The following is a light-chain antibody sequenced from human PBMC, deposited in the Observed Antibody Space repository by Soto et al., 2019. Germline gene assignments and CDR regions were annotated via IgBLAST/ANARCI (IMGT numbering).Light chain of an antibody. CDR3: MQSIQVPWT. V-gene: IGKV2D-29*02. CDR1: RSLLDSDGWTY. CDR2: EVS. J-gene: IGKJ1*01. Sequence: DIVMTQTPPSLSVTRGQPASISCKSSRSLLDSDGWTYVYWYLQKSGQSPQLLIWEVSNRFSGVPDRFSGSGSGTDFTLKISRVEAEDVGVYFCMQSIQVPWTFGQGSKVELK.